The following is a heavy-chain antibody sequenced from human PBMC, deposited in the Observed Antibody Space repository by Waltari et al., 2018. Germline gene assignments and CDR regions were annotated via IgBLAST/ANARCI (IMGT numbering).Heavy chain of an antibody. D-gene: IGHD3-22*01. Sequence: EVQLVESGGGLVQPGGSLRLSCAASGFTFSSYAMSWVRQAPGKGLEWVSAISGSGGSTYYADSVKGRFTISRDNSKNTLYLQMNSLRAEDTAVYYCAKGDMIVVVITTGEHYWGQGTLVTVSS. V-gene: IGHV3-23*04. CDR1: GFTFSSYA. CDR3: AKGDMIVVVITTGEHY. J-gene: IGHJ4*02. CDR2: ISGSGGST.